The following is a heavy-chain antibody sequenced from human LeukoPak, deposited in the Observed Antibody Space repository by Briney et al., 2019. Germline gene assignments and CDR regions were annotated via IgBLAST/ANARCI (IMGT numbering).Heavy chain of an antibody. CDR1: GFTFNNYG. J-gene: IGHJ3*02. V-gene: IGHV3-23*01. CDR2: ISGSGGST. CDR3: AKDSVVGIQLWHDAFDI. D-gene: IGHD5-18*01. Sequence: PGGSLRLSCAASGFTFNNYGMSWVRQAPGKGLEWVSSISGSGGSTYCAESVKGRLTVSRDKSKNTLYLQMNSLRAEDTAVYYCAKDSVVGIQLWHDAFDIWGQGTMVTVS.